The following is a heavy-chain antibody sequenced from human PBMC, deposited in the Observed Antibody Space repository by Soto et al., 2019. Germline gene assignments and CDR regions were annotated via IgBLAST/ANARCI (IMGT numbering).Heavy chain of an antibody. J-gene: IGHJ5*02. CDR1: GYSISAGGYY. CDR2: FYSGGSI. Sequence: LQESGPGLVKPSQTLSLTCFVSGYSISAGGYYWSWIRHHPGKGLEWIGSFYSGGSIIYNPSLRSRVSISGDTSSNQFSMSLTSVTAADTARYYCARMYSSGSGWFHPWGQGTLVTVSS. CDR3: ARMYSSGSGWFHP. V-gene: IGHV4-31*03. D-gene: IGHD6-19*01.